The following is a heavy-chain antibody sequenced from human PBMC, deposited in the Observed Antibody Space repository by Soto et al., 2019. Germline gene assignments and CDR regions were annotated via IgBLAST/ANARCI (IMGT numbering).Heavy chain of an antibody. Sequence: QVQLQESSRGLVKPSGTLSLTCAVSGDSFRNNDWWSWVRQPPGKGLEWIGEIYQGGTTNYNPSLKSRVTISVDTSKSQFSLNLSSVTAADTAVYYCARGSGWRVDPWGQGTLVTVSS. D-gene: IGHD2-15*01. CDR3: ARGSGWRVDP. CDR1: GDSFRNNDW. V-gene: IGHV4-4*02. J-gene: IGHJ5*02. CDR2: IYQGGTT.